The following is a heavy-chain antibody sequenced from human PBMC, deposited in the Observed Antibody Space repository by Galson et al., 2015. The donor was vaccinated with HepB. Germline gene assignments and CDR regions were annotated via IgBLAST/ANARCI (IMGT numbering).Heavy chain of an antibody. D-gene: IGHD3-10*01. CDR3: ARVFGRVGFGGSYFSYGMDV. V-gene: IGHV2-70*11. CDR2: IDWDDDK. Sequence: PALVKPTQTLTLTCTFSGFSLSTSGMCVSWIRQSPGKAPEWLARIDWDDDKHYNTSLKTRLTISTDTSKNQVVLTVTNMDPVDTATYYCARVFGRVGFGGSYFSYGMDVWGQGTTVTVSS. CDR1: GFSLSTSGMC. J-gene: IGHJ6*02.